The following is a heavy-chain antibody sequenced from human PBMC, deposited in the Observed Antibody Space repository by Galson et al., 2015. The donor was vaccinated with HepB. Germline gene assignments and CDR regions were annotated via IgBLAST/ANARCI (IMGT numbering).Heavy chain of an antibody. Sequence: SLRLSCAASGFTFSSYAMSWVRQTPGKGLQWVSSISGSGAGSYFADSVKGRFIISRDSSKNTLYLQMNSLRVEDTALYHCAKGPGGNCDHYPPNWFDPWGQGTLVIVSS. D-gene: IGHD4-23*01. CDR1: GFTFSSYA. V-gene: IGHV3-23*01. CDR2: ISGSGAGS. CDR3: AKGPGGNCDHYPPNWFDP. J-gene: IGHJ5*02.